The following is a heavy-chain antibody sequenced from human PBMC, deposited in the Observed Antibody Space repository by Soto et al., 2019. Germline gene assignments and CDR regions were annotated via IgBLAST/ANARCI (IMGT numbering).Heavy chain of an antibody. CDR1: GYTFTSYD. V-gene: IGHV1-8*01. Sequence: EAAVKVSCKAAGYTFTSYDINWVRQATGQGLEWMGWMNPNSGNTGYAQKFQGRVTMTRNTSISTAYMELSSLRSEDTAVYYCARGGFLEWLSYNWFDPWGQGTLVTVSS. CDR2: MNPNSGNT. D-gene: IGHD3-3*01. J-gene: IGHJ5*02. CDR3: ARGGFLEWLSYNWFDP.